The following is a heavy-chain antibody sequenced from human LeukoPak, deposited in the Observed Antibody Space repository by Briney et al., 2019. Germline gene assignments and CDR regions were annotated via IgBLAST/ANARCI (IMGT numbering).Heavy chain of an antibody. Sequence: PGGSLRLSCAASGFTFSSYSMNWVRQAPGKGLEWVSSISSSSSNIYYADSVKGRFTISRDNAKNSLYLQMNSLRAEDTAVYYCARDLSRFGPVFDYWGQGTLVTVSS. D-gene: IGHD3-10*01. CDR1: GFTFSSYS. J-gene: IGHJ4*02. CDR2: ISSSSSNI. V-gene: IGHV3-21*01. CDR3: ARDLSRFGPVFDY.